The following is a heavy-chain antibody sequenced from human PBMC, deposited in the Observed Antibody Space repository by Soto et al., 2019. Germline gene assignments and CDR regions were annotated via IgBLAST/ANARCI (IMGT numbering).Heavy chain of an antibody. CDR1: GYTFTDFY. CDR3: VRGQSVLYLDL. Sequence: QVLLVQSGAEVKKPGASVKVSCKSSGYTFTDFYIHWVRQAPGQGLEWVGWINPKNGGINYAQKFQGRVNQDPEQFVNTSYMDLNRLNFDDSAIYYCVRGQSVLYLDLWGRGTQVTVSS. J-gene: IGHJ1*01. V-gene: IGHV1-2*02. D-gene: IGHD1-20*01. CDR2: INPKNGGI.